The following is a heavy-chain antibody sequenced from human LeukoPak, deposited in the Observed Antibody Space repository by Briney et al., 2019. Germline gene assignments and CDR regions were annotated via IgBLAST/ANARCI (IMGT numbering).Heavy chain of an antibody. V-gene: IGHV4-59*08. CDR1: GGSISSYY. CDR2: IYCSGST. CDR3: GRSSGWKYYFDY. D-gene: IGHD6-19*01. J-gene: IGHJ4*02. Sequence: SETLSLTCTVSGGSISSYYWSWIRQPPGKGLEWIGYIYCSGSTNYNPSLKSRVTISVDTSKNQFSLKLSSVTAADTAVYYCGRSSGWKYYFDYWGQGTLVTVSS.